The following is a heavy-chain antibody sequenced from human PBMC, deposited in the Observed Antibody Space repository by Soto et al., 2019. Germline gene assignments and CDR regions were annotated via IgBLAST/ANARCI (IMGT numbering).Heavy chain of an antibody. CDR3: ARSRRLWGGMDV. Sequence: QVQLQQWGAGLLKPSETLSLTCAIYGGSFSGYYWSWIRQPPGKGLEWIGEINHSGSTDYNPSLGSRVTISGDTSKNQFSLKLSSVTAADTAVYYCARSRRLWGGMDVWGQGTTVTVSS. CDR2: INHSGST. J-gene: IGHJ6*02. D-gene: IGHD3-16*01. V-gene: IGHV4-34*01. CDR1: GGSFSGYY.